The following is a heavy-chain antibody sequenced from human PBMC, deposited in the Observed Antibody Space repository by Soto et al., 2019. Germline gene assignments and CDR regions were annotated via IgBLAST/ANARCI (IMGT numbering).Heavy chain of an antibody. J-gene: IGHJ5*02. CDR2: IYTGGST. CDR3: ARSINWPDWFDP. Sequence: GGSLRLSCAASGFSVSSNYMSWVRQAPGKGLEWVSVIYTGGSTYYADSVKGRFTISRDNSKNTLYLQMNSLRVEDTAVYYCARSINWPDWFDPWGQGILVTVSS. D-gene: IGHD1-1*01. V-gene: IGHV3-53*01. CDR1: GFSVSSNY.